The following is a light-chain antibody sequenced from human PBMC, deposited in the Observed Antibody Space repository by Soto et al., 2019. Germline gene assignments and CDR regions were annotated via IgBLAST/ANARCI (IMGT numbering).Light chain of an antibody. J-gene: IGLJ2*01. Sequence: QSALTQPPSASGTPGQRVTISCSGSSSNIGSNTVNWYQQLPGTAPKLLIYSNNQWPSGVPDRFSGSKSGTSASLAISGLQSEDEADYYCAAWDDSLNAVVFGGGTKVTVL. V-gene: IGLV1-44*01. CDR3: AAWDDSLNAVV. CDR1: SSNIGSNT. CDR2: SNN.